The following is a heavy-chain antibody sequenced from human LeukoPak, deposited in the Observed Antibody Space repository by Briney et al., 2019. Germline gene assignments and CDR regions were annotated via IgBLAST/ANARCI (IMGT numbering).Heavy chain of an antibody. CDR2: IRYDGSNK. CDR3: AKDPRPRIAAAGSPDY. CDR1: GFTFSSYD. D-gene: IGHD6-13*01. J-gene: IGHJ4*02. Sequence: GGSLRLSCAASGFTFSSYDMHWVRQAPGKGLEWVAFIRYDGSNKYYADSVKGRFTISRDNSKNTLYLQMNSLRAEDTAVYYCAKDPRPRIAAAGSPDYWGQGTLVTVSS. V-gene: IGHV3-30*02.